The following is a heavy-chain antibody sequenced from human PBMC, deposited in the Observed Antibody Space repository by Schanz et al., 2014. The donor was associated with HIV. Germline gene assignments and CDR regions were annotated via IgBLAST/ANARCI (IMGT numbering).Heavy chain of an antibody. CDR3: ARGRQDYDFWSGAHYYYAMDV. D-gene: IGHD3-3*01. CDR2: IIPIFGTP. Sequence: QVQLVQSGAEVKKPGASVKVSCKASGYTFTSYYMHWVRQAPGQGLEWMGGIIPIFGTPNYAQKFQGRVTITADESTSAAYLELSSLRSEDTAVYYCARGRQDYDFWSGAHYYYAMDVWGQGTTVTVSS. CDR1: GYTFTSYY. J-gene: IGHJ6*02. V-gene: IGHV1-69*01.